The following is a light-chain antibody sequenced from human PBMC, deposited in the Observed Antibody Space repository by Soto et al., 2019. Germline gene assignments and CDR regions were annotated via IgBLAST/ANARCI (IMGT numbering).Light chain of an antibody. CDR1: QDISNY. J-gene: IGKJ5*01. V-gene: IGKV1-33*01. Sequence: DIQMTQSPSSLSASVGDRVTITCRASQDISNYLNWYQQRPGKAPKLLIYDASNLERGVPSRFRGPRPGTHFTFAITSLQPEDVATYYCQQSDSLPITFGQGTRLEI. CDR2: DAS. CDR3: QQSDSLPIT.